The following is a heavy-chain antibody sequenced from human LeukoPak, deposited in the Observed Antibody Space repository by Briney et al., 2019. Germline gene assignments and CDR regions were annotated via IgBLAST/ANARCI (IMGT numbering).Heavy chain of an antibody. J-gene: IGHJ1*01. CDR3: ASPGPVTTDPWAFQH. CDR1: GSTFSSYW. Sequence: PGGSLRLSCAASGSTFSSYWMHWVRQAPGKGLVWVSRINSDGSSTSYADSVKGRFTISRDNAKNMLYLHMNSLRAEDTAVYYCASPGPVTTDPWAFQHWGQGTLVTVSS. D-gene: IGHD4-17*01. V-gene: IGHV3-74*01. CDR2: INSDGSST.